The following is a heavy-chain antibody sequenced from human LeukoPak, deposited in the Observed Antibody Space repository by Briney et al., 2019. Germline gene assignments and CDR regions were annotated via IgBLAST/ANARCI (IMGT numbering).Heavy chain of an antibody. CDR3: VRDMIAAAGAGG. D-gene: IGHD6-13*01. V-gene: IGHV1-2*02. Sequence: ASVKVSCKASGDSFTDCSMHWVRQAPGQGLEWMGWINPNSGGTDYAQKFQGRVTMTRVTSISTAYLEVTRLTSDDTAVYFCVRDMIAAAGAGGWGQGTLVTVSS. J-gene: IGHJ4*02. CDR2: INPNSGGT. CDR1: GDSFTDCS.